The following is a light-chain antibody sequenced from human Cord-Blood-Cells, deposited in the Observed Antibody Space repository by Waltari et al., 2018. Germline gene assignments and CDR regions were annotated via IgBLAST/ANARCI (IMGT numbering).Light chain of an antibody. V-gene: IGKV1-39*01. CDR2: AAS. Sequence: DIQMTQSPSSLSASVGDRVTITCRASQSSRSYSNWYQQTPATSTKLLIYAASSLQSGFPSRYSGSGSVTDFPLTISSLQTDYFVTYFCQQSYSTPYTFGQGTKLEIK. J-gene: IGKJ2*01. CDR1: QSSRSY. CDR3: QQSYSTPYT.